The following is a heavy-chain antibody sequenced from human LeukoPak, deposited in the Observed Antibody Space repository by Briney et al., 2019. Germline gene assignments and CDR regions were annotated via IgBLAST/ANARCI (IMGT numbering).Heavy chain of an antibody. Sequence: GGSLRLSCAASGFTFSSYGMHWVRQAPGKGLEWVAVISYDGGTKYYADSVKGRFTISRDNSKNTLYLQMNSLRAEDTAVYYCARVGLRDFYGSGTYYHFDYWGQGTLVTVSS. CDR1: GFTFSSYG. V-gene: IGHV3-30*19. D-gene: IGHD3-10*01. CDR3: ARVGLRDFYGSGTYYHFDY. CDR2: ISYDGGTK. J-gene: IGHJ4*02.